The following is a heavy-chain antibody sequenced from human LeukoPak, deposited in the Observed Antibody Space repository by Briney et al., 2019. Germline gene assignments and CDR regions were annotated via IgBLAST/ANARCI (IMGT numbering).Heavy chain of an antibody. V-gene: IGHV3-74*01. CDR3: ARDQNYYGSGSYAPYYYYGMDV. CDR1: GFTFSSYW. D-gene: IGHD3-10*01. J-gene: IGHJ6*04. CDR2: INSDGSST. Sequence: GGSLRLSCAASGFTFSSYWMHWVRQAPGKGLVWVSRINSDGSSTSYADSVKGRFTISRDNAKNTLYLQMNSLRAEDTAAYYCARDQNYYGSGSYAPYYYYGMDVWGKGTTVTVSS.